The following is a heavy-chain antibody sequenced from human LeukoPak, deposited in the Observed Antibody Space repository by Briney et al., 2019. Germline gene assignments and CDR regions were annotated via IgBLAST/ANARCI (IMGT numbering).Heavy chain of an antibody. CDR2: ISSSSSTI. Sequence: PGNSLRLSCSVSGFSFSNYGMHWVRQAPGKGLEWISYISSSSSTIHYADSVKGRFTISRDNAKNSLYLQMNSLRAEDTAVYYCARERGHLDYWGQGTLVAVSS. CDR1: GFSFSNYG. CDR3: ARERGHLDY. V-gene: IGHV3-48*04. J-gene: IGHJ4*02.